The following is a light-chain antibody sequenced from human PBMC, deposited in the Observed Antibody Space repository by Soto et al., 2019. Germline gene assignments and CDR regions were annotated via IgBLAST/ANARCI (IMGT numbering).Light chain of an antibody. CDR1: QSVNDY. V-gene: IGKV3-11*01. J-gene: IGKJ2*01. CDR2: GAS. Sequence: EIVLTQSPATLSLSPGERATLSCRASQSVNDYLAWYQQKPGQAPRLLIYGASNRTTGIPLRFSGSGSGTDFTLTISSLEPEDFAVYYCQHRGRWPRTFGQGTKLEIK. CDR3: QHRGRWPRT.